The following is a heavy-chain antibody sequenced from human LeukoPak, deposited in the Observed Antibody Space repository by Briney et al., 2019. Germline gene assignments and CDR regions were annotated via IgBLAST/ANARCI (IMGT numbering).Heavy chain of an antibody. CDR1: GFSVSGTH. Sequence: GGSLRLSCAASGFSVSGTHMSWVRQAPGKGLEWVSAMYTGGTTYYADSVQGRFTIFRDNSKNTLYLQMNSLRAEDTAVYYCAKDEATSGGGLASWGQGTLVSVSS. V-gene: IGHV3-53*01. J-gene: IGHJ4*02. CDR2: MYTGGTT. D-gene: IGHD3-16*01. CDR3: AKDEATSGGGLAS.